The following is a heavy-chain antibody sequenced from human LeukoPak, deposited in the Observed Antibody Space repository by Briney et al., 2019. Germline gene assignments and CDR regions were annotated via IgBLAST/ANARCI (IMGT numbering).Heavy chain of an antibody. CDR1: GFTFSSYN. Sequence: GGSLRLSCAASGFTFSSYNMNWVRQAPGKGLEWISYISRSSDIIYYGDSVKGRFTISRDNAKNSLYLQMNSLRAEDTAIYYCTRVGYIDEGIDYWGQGTLVTVSS. CDR3: TRVGYIDEGIDY. J-gene: IGHJ4*02. CDR2: ISRSSDII. V-gene: IGHV3-48*01. D-gene: IGHD5-24*01.